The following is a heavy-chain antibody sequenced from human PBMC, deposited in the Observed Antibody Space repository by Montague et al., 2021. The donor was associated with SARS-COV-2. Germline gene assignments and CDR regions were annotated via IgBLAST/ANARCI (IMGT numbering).Heavy chain of an antibody. CDR1: GGSIGSSSYY. CDR3: TRPLFYYDSSGEGGDY. CDR2: IYYSGNT. Sequence: SETLSLTCTVSGGSIGSSSYYWVWIRQPPGKGLEWVGSIYYSGNTDYNPSLKSRVTISLDTSKNQFSLKLSSVTAADTAVYYCTRPLFYYDSSGEGGDYWSQGTLVTVSS. D-gene: IGHD3-22*01. V-gene: IGHV4-39*01. J-gene: IGHJ4*02.